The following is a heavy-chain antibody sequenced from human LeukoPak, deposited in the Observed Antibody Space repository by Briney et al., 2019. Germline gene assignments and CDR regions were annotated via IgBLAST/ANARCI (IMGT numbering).Heavy chain of an antibody. CDR1: GYSFTSYW. V-gene: IGHV5-51*01. D-gene: IGHD5-18*01. Sequence: GGSLKISCKDSGYSFTSYWIGWVRQMPGKGLEWMGIIYPGDSDTRYSPSFQGQVTISADKSINTAYLQWSSLKASDTAIYYCARRGEAMDPFDYWGQGTLVTVSS. CDR3: ARRGEAMDPFDY. CDR2: IYPGDSDT. J-gene: IGHJ4*02.